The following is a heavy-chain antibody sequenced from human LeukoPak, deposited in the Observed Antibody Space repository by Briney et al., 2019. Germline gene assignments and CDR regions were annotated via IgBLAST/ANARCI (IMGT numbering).Heavy chain of an antibody. V-gene: IGHV3-23*01. Sequence: GGSLRHPCAPSGFTFRSYAMSWAPQDPGKGLERLQAISGSGGSTYYAGSVKGRFTISRDNSRNTVYLQMNSLIAEDTAVYYCAIHEQWLPSLGTDVWGQGTTVTVSS. CDR3: AIHEQWLPSLGTDV. CDR1: GFTFRSYA. D-gene: IGHD6-19*01. CDR2: ISGSGGST. J-gene: IGHJ6*02.